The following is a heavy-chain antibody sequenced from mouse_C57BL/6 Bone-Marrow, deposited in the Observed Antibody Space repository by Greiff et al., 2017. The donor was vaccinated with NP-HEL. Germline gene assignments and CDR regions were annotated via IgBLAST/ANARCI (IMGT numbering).Heavy chain of an antibody. V-gene: IGHV1-50*01. J-gene: IGHJ2*01. CDR3: ARAELLRFFDY. Sequence: QVQLQQPGAELVKPGASVKLSCKASGYTFTSYWMQWVKQRPGQGLEWIGEIDPSDSYTNYNQKFKGKATLTVDTSSSTAYMQLSSLTSEDSAVYYCARAELLRFFDYWGQGTTLTVSS. D-gene: IGHD1-1*01. CDR2: IDPSDSYT. CDR1: GYTFTSYW.